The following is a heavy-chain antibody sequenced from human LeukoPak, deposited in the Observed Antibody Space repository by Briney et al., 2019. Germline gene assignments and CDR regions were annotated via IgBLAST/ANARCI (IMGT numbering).Heavy chain of an antibody. CDR2: ISSSSSYI. J-gene: IGHJ4*02. CDR3: ARGPRYSSGWFDY. Sequence: GGSLRLSCAASGFTFSSYSMNWVRQAPGRGLEWVSSISSSSSYIYYAGSVKGRFTISRDNAKNSLYLQMISQEAEDMPVYFSARGPRYSSGWFDYWGQGTLVTVSS. V-gene: IGHV3-21*01. CDR1: GFTFSSYS. D-gene: IGHD6-19*01.